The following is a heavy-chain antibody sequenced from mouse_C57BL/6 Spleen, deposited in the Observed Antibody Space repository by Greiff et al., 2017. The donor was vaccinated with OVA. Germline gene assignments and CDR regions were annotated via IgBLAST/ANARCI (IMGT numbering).Heavy chain of an antibody. V-gene: IGHV1-4*01. CDR2: INPSSGYT. CDR3: ARRGNDYDGYYAMDY. Sequence: QVQLKQSGAELARPGASVKMSCKASGYTFTSYTMHWVKQRPGQGLEWIGYINPSSGYTKYNQKFKDKATLTADKSSSTAYMQLSSLTSEDSAVYYCARRGNDYDGYYAMDYWGQGTSVTVSS. D-gene: IGHD2-4*01. J-gene: IGHJ4*01. CDR1: GYTFTSYT.